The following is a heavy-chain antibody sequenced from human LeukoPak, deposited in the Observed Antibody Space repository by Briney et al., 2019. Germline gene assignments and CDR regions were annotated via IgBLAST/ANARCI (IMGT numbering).Heavy chain of an antibody. V-gene: IGHV3-21*01. CDR1: GFTFSSYS. J-gene: IGHJ4*02. D-gene: IGHD2-2*01. CDR2: ISSSSSYI. CDR3: ARDLGDIVVVPVMDY. Sequence: GGSLRLSCAASGFTFSSYSMNWVRQAPGKGLEWVSSISSSSSYIYYADSVKGRFAISRDNAKNSLYLQMNSLRAEDTAVYYCARDLGDIVVVPVMDYWGQGTLVTVSS.